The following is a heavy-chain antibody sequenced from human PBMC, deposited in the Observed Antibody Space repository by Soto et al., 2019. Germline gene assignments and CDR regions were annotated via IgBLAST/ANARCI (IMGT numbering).Heavy chain of an antibody. D-gene: IGHD1-7*01. Sequence: SETLSLTCAVSGGSFTSNNWWTWVRQTPGQGLEWIGEIYRTGSTNYNPSLKSRVTISLDKSENQFSLKVTSLTAADTAVYYCASRDPGTSVDYWGQGTLVTVSS. CDR1: GGSFTSNNW. CDR3: ASRDPGTSVDY. V-gene: IGHV4-4*02. CDR2: IYRTGST. J-gene: IGHJ4*02.